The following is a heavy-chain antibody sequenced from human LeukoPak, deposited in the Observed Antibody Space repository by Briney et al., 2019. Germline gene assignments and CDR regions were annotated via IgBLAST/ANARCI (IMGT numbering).Heavy chain of an antibody. D-gene: IGHD2-21*02. CDR1: GFTFSSYS. V-gene: IGHV3-21*04. CDR2: ISSSSSYI. Sequence: PGGSLRLSCAASGFTFSSYSMNWVRQAPGKGLEWVSSISSSSSYIYYADSVKGRFTISRDNAKNSLYLQMNNLRAEDTAVYYCAREEAYCGGDCYPNYWGQGTLVTVSS. CDR3: AREEAYCGGDCYPNY. J-gene: IGHJ4*02.